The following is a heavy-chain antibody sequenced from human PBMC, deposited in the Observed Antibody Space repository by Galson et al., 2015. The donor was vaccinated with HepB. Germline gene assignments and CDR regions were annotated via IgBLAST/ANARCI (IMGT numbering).Heavy chain of an antibody. CDR2: IIPILGIA. D-gene: IGHD6-6*01. J-gene: IGHJ4*02. V-gene: IGHV1-69*10. CDR3: ARDSHHGGSPSGYDY. CDR1: GGTFSSYA. Sequence: SVKVSCKASGGTFSSYALSWVRQAPGEGLEWMEGIIPILGIANYAQKFQGRVTITADKSTSTAYMELSSLRSEDTAVYYCARDSHHGGSPSGYDYWGQGTLVTVSS.